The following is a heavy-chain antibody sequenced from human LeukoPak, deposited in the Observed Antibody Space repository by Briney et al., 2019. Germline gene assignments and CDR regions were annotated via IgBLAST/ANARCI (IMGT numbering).Heavy chain of an antibody. CDR3: AGDSGSYSDDY. CDR1: GFTFITYA. D-gene: IGHD1-26*01. CDR2: IWFDGTTK. J-gene: IGHJ4*02. V-gene: IGHV3-33*08. Sequence: GGSLRLSCVASGFTFITYAMSWVRQAPGKGLEWVAVIWFDGTTKFYGDSVTGRFTISRDNSKKTLYLQMNTLRVDDTAVYYCAGDSGSYSDDYWGQGTLVTVSS.